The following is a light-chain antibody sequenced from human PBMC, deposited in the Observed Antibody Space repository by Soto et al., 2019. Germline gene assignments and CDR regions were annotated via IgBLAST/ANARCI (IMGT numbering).Light chain of an antibody. CDR2: DAS. CDR1: QSISSW. J-gene: IGKJ1*01. V-gene: IGKV1-5*01. CDR3: KRYDSYS. Sequence: DIHMPQSPSTLSASVGDRVTITCRASQSISSWLVCYQQKPGKAPKLLIYDASSLESGVTSRFSGSGSGTAFTLNISSLQTDDFATYYCKRYDSYSFGQGTKVVIK.